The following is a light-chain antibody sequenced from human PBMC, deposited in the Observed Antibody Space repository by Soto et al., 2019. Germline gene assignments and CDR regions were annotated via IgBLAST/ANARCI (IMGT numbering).Light chain of an antibody. Sequence: QSALTQPPSASGSPGQSVAISYTGTSSDVGSYVFVSWYQQHPGKAPKLIIYEVTKRPSGVPDRFSGSKSGNTASLTVSGLQVEDEADYYCSLYAGGNNVIFGGGTQLTVL. CDR2: EVT. CDR1: SSDVGSYVF. CDR3: SLYAGGNNVI. V-gene: IGLV2-8*01. J-gene: IGLJ2*01.